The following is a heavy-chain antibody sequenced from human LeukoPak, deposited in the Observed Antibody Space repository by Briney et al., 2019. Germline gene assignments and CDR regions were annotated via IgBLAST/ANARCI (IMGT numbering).Heavy chain of an antibody. V-gene: IGHV1-2*02. Sequence: ASVKVSCTASGYTFTGYYIRWVRQAPGQGLEWMGWINPNSGGTNYAQKFQGRVTMTRDTSISTAYMELSRLRSDDTAVYYCARELVRGGSRFEPWGQGTLVTVSS. CDR1: GYTFTGYY. CDR3: ARELVRGGSRFEP. CDR2: INPNSGGT. D-gene: IGHD3-10*01. J-gene: IGHJ5*02.